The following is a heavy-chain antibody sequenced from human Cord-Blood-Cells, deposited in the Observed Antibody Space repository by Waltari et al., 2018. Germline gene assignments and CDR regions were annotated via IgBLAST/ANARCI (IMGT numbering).Heavy chain of an antibody. D-gene: IGHD3-3*01. J-gene: IGHJ2*01. CDR3: ARDLFGDL. V-gene: IGHV3-30-3*01. Sequence: QVQLVESGGGVVQPGRSQRLPCAASGFTFSRYAMHWVRQAPGKGLEWVAVISYDGSNKYYADSVKGRFTISRDNSKNTLYLQMNSLRAEDTAVYYCARDLFGDLWGRGTLVTVSS. CDR1: GFTFSRYA. CDR2: ISYDGSNK.